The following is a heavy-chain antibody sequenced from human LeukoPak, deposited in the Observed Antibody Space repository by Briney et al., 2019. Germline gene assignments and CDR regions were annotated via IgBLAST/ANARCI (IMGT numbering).Heavy chain of an antibody. CDR1: GFTFSDYY. Sequence: GGSLRLSCAASGFTFSDYYMSWIRQAPGRGLEWVSYISSSGSTIYYADSVKGRFTISRDNAKNSPYLQMNSLRAEDTAVYYCAREGSGSLNYYYYGMDVWGQGTTVTVSS. CDR3: AREGSGSLNYYYYGMDV. D-gene: IGHD3-10*01. V-gene: IGHV3-11*01. J-gene: IGHJ6*02. CDR2: ISSSGSTI.